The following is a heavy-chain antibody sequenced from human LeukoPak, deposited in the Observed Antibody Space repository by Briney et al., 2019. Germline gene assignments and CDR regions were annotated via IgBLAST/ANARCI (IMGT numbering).Heavy chain of an antibody. J-gene: IGHJ6*04. V-gene: IGHV4-34*01. CDR3: ARPLGYCTNGVCMVDV. D-gene: IGHD2-8*01. CDR1: GGSFSGYY. CDR2: IHHSGST. Sequence: QASETLSLTCAVYGGSFSGYYWSWIRQPPGKGLEWMGEIHHSGSTNYNPSLTSRVTISVDASKNQFSLKLSSVTAADTAVYYCARPLGYCTNGVCMVDVWGKGTTVTVSS.